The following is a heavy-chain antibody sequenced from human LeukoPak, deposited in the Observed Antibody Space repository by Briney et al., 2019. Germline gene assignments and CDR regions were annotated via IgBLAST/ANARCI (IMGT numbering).Heavy chain of an antibody. D-gene: IGHD2-21*01. Sequence: PGGSLRLSCAASGFNFRGYAMSWVRQAPGRGLEWVSAIRGSGGRAHYADSVRGRFTISRDNSQNTLQLQMNSLRAEDTAVYYCAREVVMGETNYYYYGMGVWGQGTTVTVSS. CDR3: AREVVMGETNYYYYGMGV. V-gene: IGHV3-23*01. CDR1: GFNFRGYA. J-gene: IGHJ6*02. CDR2: IRGSGGRA.